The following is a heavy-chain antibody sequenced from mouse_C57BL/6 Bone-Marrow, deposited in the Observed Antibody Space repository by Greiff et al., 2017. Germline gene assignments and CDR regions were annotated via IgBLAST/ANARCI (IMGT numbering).Heavy chain of an antibody. CDR1: GYTFTSYW. CDR2: IYPGSGST. Sequence: QVHVKQPGAELVKPGASVKMSCKASGYTFTSYWITWVKQRPGQGLEWIGDIYPGSGSTNYNEKFKSKATLTVDTSSSTAYMQLSSLTSEDSAVYYCARRDYYGFAYWGQGTLVTVSA. V-gene: IGHV1-55*01. D-gene: IGHD1-1*01. CDR3: ARRDYYGFAY. J-gene: IGHJ3*01.